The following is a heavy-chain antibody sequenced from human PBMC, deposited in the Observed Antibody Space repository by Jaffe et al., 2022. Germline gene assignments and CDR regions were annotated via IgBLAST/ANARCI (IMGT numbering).Heavy chain of an antibody. CDR1: GYSFTSYW. CDR3: VSGYDRYYYGSGNYYYMDV. CDR2: IYPGDSDT. J-gene: IGHJ6*03. V-gene: IGHV5-51*03. D-gene: IGHD3-10*01. Sequence: EVQLVQSGAEVKKPGESLKISCKGSGYSFTSYWIGWVRQMPGKGLEWMGIIYPGDSDTRYSPSFQGQVTISADKSISTAYLQWSSLKASDTAMYYCVSGYDRYYYGSGNYYYMDVWGKGTTVTVSS.